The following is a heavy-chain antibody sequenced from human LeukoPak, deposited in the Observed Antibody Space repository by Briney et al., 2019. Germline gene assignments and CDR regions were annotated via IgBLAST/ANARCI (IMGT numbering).Heavy chain of an antibody. V-gene: IGHV4-38-2*02. Sequence: SETLSLTCTVSGYSISTGYYWDWIRQPPGKGLEWIGTFYHGGSTYYNPSLKSRVTISVDTSKNQFSLNLTSVTAADTAVYYCARGLGIAAAGEIDYWGQGTLVTVSS. CDR1: GYSISTGYY. CDR3: ARGLGIAAAGEIDY. CDR2: FYHGGST. J-gene: IGHJ4*02. D-gene: IGHD6-13*01.